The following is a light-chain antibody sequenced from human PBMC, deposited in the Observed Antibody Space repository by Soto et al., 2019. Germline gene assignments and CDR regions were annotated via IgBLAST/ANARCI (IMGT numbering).Light chain of an antibody. J-gene: IGLJ2*01. CDR2: HVS. CDR3: SSYTSSNTLV. V-gene: IGLV2-14*01. CDR1: SSDVGAYTY. Sequence: QSALTQPASVSGSPGQSVTISCTGTSSDVGAYTYVSWYQQPPGKAPTLMIFHVSDRPSGASSRFAGSKSGNTASLTISGLQAEDEDDYYCSSYTSSNTLVFGGGTKLTVL.